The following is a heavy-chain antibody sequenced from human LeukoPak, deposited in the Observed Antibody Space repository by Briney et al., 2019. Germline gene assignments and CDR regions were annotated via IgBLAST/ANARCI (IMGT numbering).Heavy chain of an antibody. Sequence: PSETLSLNCTVSGGSISSYYWRWIRQPAGKGLEWIGRIYTSGSTNYNPSLKSRVTMSVDTSKNQFSLKLSSVTAADTAVYYCARASITIFGVVTGFDYWGQGTLVTVSS. J-gene: IGHJ4*02. CDR1: GGSISSYY. CDR3: ARASITIFGVVTGFDY. CDR2: IYTSGST. V-gene: IGHV4-4*07. D-gene: IGHD3-3*01.